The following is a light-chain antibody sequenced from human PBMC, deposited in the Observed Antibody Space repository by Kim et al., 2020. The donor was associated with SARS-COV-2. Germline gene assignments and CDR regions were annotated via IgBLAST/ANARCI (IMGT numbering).Light chain of an antibody. CDR1: KLGDKY. J-gene: IGLJ3*02. Sequence: SYELTQPPSVSVSPGQTTSITCSGDKLGDKYARWYQQKPGQSPVLVIYQDSKRPSGIPERFSGSNSGNTATLTISGTQAMDEADYYCQAWDSSTAVFGGGTQLT. CDR2: QDS. CDR3: QAWDSSTAV. V-gene: IGLV3-1*01.